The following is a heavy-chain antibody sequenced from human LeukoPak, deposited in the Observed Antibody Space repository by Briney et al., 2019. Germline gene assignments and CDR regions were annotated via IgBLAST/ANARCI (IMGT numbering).Heavy chain of an antibody. CDR2: IYSGGST. D-gene: IGHD1-26*01. V-gene: IGHV3-53*01. CDR1: GYSISSGY. CDR3: ARDVGATPGYFDY. J-gene: IGHJ4*02. Sequence: ETLSLTCTVSGYSISSGYFWGWSRRPPGKGLEWVSLIYSGGSTYYADSVKGRFTISRDNSKNTLYLQMNSLRAEDTAVYYCARDVGATPGYFDYWGQGTLVTVSS.